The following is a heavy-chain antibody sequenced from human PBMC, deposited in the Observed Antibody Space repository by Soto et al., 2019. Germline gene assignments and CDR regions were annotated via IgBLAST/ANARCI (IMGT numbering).Heavy chain of an antibody. J-gene: IGHJ5*02. CDR3: AKGSLGRVTVTTETWFDP. CDR1: GFTFSSYA. Sequence: GGSLRLSCAASGFTFSSYAMNWVRQAPGKGLEWVSGISGTGGSTYYAGSVKGRLTISRDNSKNTLYLQMNSLRAEDTAVYYCAKGSLGRVTVTTETWFDPWGQGTLVTVSS. V-gene: IGHV3-23*01. CDR2: ISGTGGST. D-gene: IGHD4-4*01.